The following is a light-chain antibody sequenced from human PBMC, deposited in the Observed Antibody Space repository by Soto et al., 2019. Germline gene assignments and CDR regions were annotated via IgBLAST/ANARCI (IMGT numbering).Light chain of an antibody. Sequence: DIQMTQSPSTLSASVGDRVTITCRASQSISSWLAWYQQKPGKAPKLLIYKASSLESGVPSRFSGSGSGTEVTLTNSSLQPDDFATYYCQQYNSYPYTFGQGTKLDIK. CDR1: QSISSW. CDR2: KAS. V-gene: IGKV1-5*03. CDR3: QQYNSYPYT. J-gene: IGKJ2*01.